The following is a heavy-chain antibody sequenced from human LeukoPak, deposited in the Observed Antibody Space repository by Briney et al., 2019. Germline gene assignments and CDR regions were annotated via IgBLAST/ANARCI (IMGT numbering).Heavy chain of an antibody. CDR3: AKDSILWFGELFPYYFDY. J-gene: IGHJ4*02. CDR1: GFTFSSYG. V-gene: IGHV3-23*01. CDR2: ISGSGGST. Sequence: PGGSLRLSCAASGFTFSSYGMSWVRQAPGKGLEWVSAISGSGGSTYYADSVKGRFTISRDNSKNTLYLQMNSLRAEDTAVYYCAKDSILWFGELFPYYFDYWGQGTLVTVSS. D-gene: IGHD3-10*01.